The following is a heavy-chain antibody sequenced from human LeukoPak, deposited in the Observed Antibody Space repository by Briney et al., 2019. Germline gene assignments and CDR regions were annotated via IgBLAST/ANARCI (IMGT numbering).Heavy chain of an antibody. CDR3: ARDGLDYFGMDV. CDR1: GFTFSSYG. J-gene: IGHJ6*02. V-gene: IGHV3-30*19. Sequence: GRSLRLSCAASGFTFSSYGMHWVRQAPGKGLEWVAVIWYDGSNKYYADSVKGRFTISRDNSKNTLYLQMNSLRAEDTALYYCARDGLDYFGMDVWGQGTTVTVSS. CDR2: IWYDGSNK.